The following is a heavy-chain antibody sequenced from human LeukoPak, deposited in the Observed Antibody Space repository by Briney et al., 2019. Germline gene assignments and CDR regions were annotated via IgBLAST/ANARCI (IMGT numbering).Heavy chain of an antibody. CDR2: IKQDGSEK. D-gene: IGHD3-9*01. Sequence: PGGSLRLSCAASGFTLSSFWMSWVRQAPGKGLEWVANIKQDGSEKYYVDSVKGRFTISRDNAKNSLYLEMNSLRAEDTAVYYCAREGGHYDILTGRDYWGQGTLVTVSS. V-gene: IGHV3-7*01. CDR3: AREGGHYDILTGRDY. J-gene: IGHJ4*02. CDR1: GFTLSSFW.